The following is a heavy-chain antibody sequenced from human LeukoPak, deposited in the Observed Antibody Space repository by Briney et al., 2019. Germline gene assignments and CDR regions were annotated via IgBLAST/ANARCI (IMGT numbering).Heavy chain of an antibody. V-gene: IGHV1-69*13. J-gene: IGHJ6*01. D-gene: IGHD3-3*01. CDR3: AGAVGVTIFGGYYYGMDV. CDR2: IIPIFGTA. Sequence: SVKVSCKASGGTFSSYAISWVRQAPGQGLEWMGGIIPIFGTANYAQKFQGRVTITADESTSTAYMELSSLRSEDTAVYYCAGAVGVTIFGGYYYGMDVWGQGTTVTVSS. CDR1: GGTFSSYA.